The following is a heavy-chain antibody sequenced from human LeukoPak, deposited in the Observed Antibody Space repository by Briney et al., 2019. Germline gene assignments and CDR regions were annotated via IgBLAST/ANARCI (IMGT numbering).Heavy chain of an antibody. CDR2: ITNSGTTI. D-gene: IGHD4-23*01. CDR3: ARGTTVESDY. CDR1: GFTFTDYY. V-gene: IGHV3-11*04. Sequence: GGSLRLSCAASGFTFTDYYMSWIRQAPGKGLEWVSYITNSGTTIYYADSVKGRFTVSRDNAKNSLYLQMNSLRAEDTAVYYCARGTTVESDYWGQGTLVTVSS. J-gene: IGHJ4*02.